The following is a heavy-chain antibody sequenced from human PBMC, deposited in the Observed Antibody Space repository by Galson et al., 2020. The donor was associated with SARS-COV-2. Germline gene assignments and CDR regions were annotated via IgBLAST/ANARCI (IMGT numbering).Heavy chain of an antibody. J-gene: IGHJ4*02. D-gene: IGHD4-17*01. CDR1: DDSLSSSDYY. Sequence: SETLSLTCTVSDDSLSSSDYYWGWIRQPPGKGLEWIGNIHYSGTAYYNPSLKRRVTISIDTSTNQFSLHLTSMTAADTAVYYCARAGGGDYSDYIFVATAIYYFDYWGQGTLVTVSS. V-gene: IGHV4-39*07. CDR2: IHYSGTA. CDR3: ARAGGGDYSDYIFVATAIYYFDY.